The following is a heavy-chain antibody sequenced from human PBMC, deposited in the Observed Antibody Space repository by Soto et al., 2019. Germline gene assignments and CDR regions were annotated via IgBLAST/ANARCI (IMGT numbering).Heavy chain of an antibody. CDR1: GYSFTIYW. J-gene: IGHJ6*02. CDR2: IYPGDSDT. V-gene: IGHV5-51*01. Sequence: GESLKISGKGSGYSFTIYWIGWVRQMPGKGLQWMGIIYPGDSDTRYSPSFQGQVTISADKSSSTAYLQLSSLNASDTAMYYCARHGPRVYYDNSDYCYYGMDVWGQGTTVTVSS. D-gene: IGHD3-22*01. CDR3: ARHGPRVYYDNSDYCYYGMDV.